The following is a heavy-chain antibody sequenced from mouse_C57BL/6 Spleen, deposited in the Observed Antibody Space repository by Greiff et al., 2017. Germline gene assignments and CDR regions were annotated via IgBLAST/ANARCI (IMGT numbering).Heavy chain of an antibody. D-gene: IGHD1-1*01. CDR2: ISYDGSN. V-gene: IGHV3-6*01. CDR1: GYSITSGYY. CDR3: ARDQFYYGSSYAMDY. J-gene: IGHJ4*01. Sequence: VQLQQSGPGLVKPSQSLSLTCSVTGYSITSGYYWNWIRQFPGNKLEWMGYISYDGSNNYNTSLKNRISITRDTSKNQFFLKLNSVTTENTATYYCARDQFYYGSSYAMDYWGQGTSVTVSA.